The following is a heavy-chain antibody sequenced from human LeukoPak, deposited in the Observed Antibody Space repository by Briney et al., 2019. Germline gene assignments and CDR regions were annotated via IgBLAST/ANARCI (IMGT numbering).Heavy chain of an antibody. V-gene: IGHV4-59*01. CDR2: IYYSGST. D-gene: IGHD5-18*01. Sequence: SETLSLTYTVSGGSISSYYWSWIRQPPGKGLEWIGYIYYSGSTHYNPSLKSRVTISVDTSKNQFSLKLSSVTAADTAVYYCARTEESGYSYRYFGYYYYMDVWGKGTTVTISS. CDR3: ARTEESGYSYRYFGYYYYMDV. CDR1: GGSISSYY. J-gene: IGHJ6*03.